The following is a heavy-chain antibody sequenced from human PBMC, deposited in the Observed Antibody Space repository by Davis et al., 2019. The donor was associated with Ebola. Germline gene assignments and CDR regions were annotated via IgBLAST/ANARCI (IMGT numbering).Heavy chain of an antibody. D-gene: IGHD3-10*01. CDR2: INHSGST. J-gene: IGHJ6*02. V-gene: IGHV4-34*01. Sequence: PSETLSLTCAVYGGSFSGYYWSWIRQPPGKGLEWIGEINHSGSTNYNPSLKSRVTISVDTSKNQFSLKLSSVTAADTAVYYCARASYYGSGSYGLFDYYYYGMDVWGQGTTVTVSS. CDR1: GGSFSGYY. CDR3: ARASYYGSGSYGLFDYYYYGMDV.